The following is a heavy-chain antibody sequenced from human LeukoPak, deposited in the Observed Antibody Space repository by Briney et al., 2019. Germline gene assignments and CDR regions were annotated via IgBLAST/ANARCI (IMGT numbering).Heavy chain of an antibody. CDR1: GFTFSSYA. D-gene: IGHD6-19*01. CDR3: AKAPSSGWYPYYFDY. Sequence: GGSLRLSCTASGFTFSSYAMSWVRQAPGKGLEWVSAISGGGSSTFYADSVKGRFPISRDNSKNTLYLQMNSLRAEDTAVYYCAKAPSSGWYPYYFDYWGQGTLVTVSS. CDR2: ISGGGSST. V-gene: IGHV3-23*01. J-gene: IGHJ4*02.